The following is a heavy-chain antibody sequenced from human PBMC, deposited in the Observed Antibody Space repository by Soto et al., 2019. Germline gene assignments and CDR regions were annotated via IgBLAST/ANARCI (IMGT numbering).Heavy chain of an antibody. J-gene: IGHJ4*02. CDR3: ARQREGGAMTDY. V-gene: IGHV5-51*01. CDR1: GYSFSNYW. Sequence: PGESLKISCKSSGYSFSNYWIGWVRQMTGKGLEWMGIIYPGDSDTRYSPSFQGQVTISVDKSIPTAYLQWSSLKASDTAIFYCARQREGGAMTDYWGQGTLVRVSS. CDR2: IYPGDSDT. D-gene: IGHD2-2*01.